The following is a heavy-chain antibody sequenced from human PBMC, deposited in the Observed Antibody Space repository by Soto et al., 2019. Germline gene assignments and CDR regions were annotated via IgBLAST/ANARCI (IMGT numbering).Heavy chain of an antibody. J-gene: IGHJ4*02. D-gene: IGHD5-18*01. CDR1: GFTFTSYA. V-gene: IGHV3-23*01. Sequence: EVQLLESGGGLVQPGGSLRLSCAASGFTFTSYAMRWVRQAPWKGLEWVAVIGGSAGTTYYADSVKGRFTISRDNFRNTLYLQMNSLRAEDTAVYYCAKVRGYSHGTDDYWGQGTLVTVSS. CDR2: IGGSAGTT. CDR3: AKVRGYSHGTDDY.